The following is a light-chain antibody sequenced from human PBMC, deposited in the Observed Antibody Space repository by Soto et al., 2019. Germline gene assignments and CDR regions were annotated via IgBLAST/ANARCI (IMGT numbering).Light chain of an antibody. CDR2: DAS. V-gene: IGKV1-5*01. Sequence: DIQMTQSPSTLSASVGDRVTITCRAGQGISSWLAWYQQKPGKAPKLLIYDASSLESGVPSRFSGSGSATEFTLTISSLQPDDFATYYCQQYNNYWTFGQGTRVEIK. CDR3: QQYNNYWT. CDR1: QGISSW. J-gene: IGKJ1*01.